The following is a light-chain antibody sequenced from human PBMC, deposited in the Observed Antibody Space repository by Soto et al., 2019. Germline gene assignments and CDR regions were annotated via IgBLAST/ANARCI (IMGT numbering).Light chain of an antibody. CDR2: EVS. V-gene: IGLV2-14*01. CDR3: SAYTSSLTLYV. J-gene: IGLJ1*01. CDR1: SSGVGTYNY. Sequence: QSVLTQPASVSGSPGQSITISCTGTSSGVGTYNYVSWYQQHSGKAPKLMIYEVSNRPSGVSNRFSGSKSGNTASLTISGLQAEDEADYYCSAYTSSLTLYVFGSGTKLTVL.